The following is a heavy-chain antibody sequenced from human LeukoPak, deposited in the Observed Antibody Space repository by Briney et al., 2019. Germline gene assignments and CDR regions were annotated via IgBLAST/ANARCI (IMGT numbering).Heavy chain of an antibody. CDR1: GYTFTSYG. CDR2: ISAYNGNT. Sequence: ASVKVSCKASGYTFTSYGISWVRQAPGQGLEWMGWISAYNGNTNYAQKLQGRVIMTTDTSTSTAYMELRSLRSDDTAVYYCARVSRYCSSTSCSDYWGQGTLVTVSS. D-gene: IGHD2-2*01. CDR3: ARVSRYCSSTSCSDY. V-gene: IGHV1-18*01. J-gene: IGHJ4*02.